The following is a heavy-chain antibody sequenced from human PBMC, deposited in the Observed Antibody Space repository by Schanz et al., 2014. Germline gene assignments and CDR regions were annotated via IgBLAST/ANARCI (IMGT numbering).Heavy chain of an antibody. CDR3: TRGSGSRSYGWYYDS. CDR2: IDADGNST. V-gene: IGHV3-74*01. CDR1: GFTFSNYW. J-gene: IGHJ4*02. Sequence: EVQLVESGGGFVQPGGSLRLSCAASGFTFSNYWIHWVRQAPGKGLVWVSRIDADGNSTSYADSVKGRFTISRDNAKNTLYLQLNSVRAEDSAVYYCTRGSGSRSYGWYYDSWGQGTLVTVSS. D-gene: IGHD3-10*01.